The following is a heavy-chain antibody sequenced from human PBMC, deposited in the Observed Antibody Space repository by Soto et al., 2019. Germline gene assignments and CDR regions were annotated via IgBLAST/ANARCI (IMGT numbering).Heavy chain of an antibody. CDR2: IKQDGSEK. D-gene: IGHD3-10*01. CDR3: AGAPYPDPSAYYYYGMDV. V-gene: IGHV3-7*03. CDR1: GFTFSSYW. Sequence: PGGSLRLSCAASGFTFSSYWMSWVRQAPGKGLEWVANIKQDGSEKYYVDSVKGRFTISRDNAKNSLYLQMNSLRAEDTAVYYCAGAPYPDPSAYYYYGMDVWGQGTTVTVSS. J-gene: IGHJ6*02.